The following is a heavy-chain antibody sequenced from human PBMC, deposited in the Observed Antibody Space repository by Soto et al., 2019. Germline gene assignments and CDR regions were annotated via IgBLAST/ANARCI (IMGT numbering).Heavy chain of an antibody. CDR2: IRNKANNYAT. Sequence: EVQLVESGGGLVQPGGSLRLSCAASGFTFRDHYMDWVRQAPGKGLEWGGRIRNKANNYATEYAASVKDRFTISRDDSKNSLYLQMNSLKTEDTAVYYCARGWALGELLPGAFDYWGQGILVTVSS. V-gene: IGHV3-72*01. D-gene: IGHD1-26*01. J-gene: IGHJ4*02. CDR3: ARGWALGELLPGAFDY. CDR1: GFTFRDHY.